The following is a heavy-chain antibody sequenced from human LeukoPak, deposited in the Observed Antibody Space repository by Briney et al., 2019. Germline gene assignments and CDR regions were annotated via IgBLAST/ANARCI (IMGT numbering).Heavy chain of an antibody. J-gene: IGHJ3*01. CDR2: IGASGEST. D-gene: IGHD5-24*01. CDR1: GFTFSVAA. V-gene: IGHV3-23*01. Sequence: GGSLRLSCADPGFTFSVAAMTWGRHGPGTGLEWVSLIGASGESTYYTDSVKGRFTISRDNSKNTLSLQMNSLRVEDTAMYFCAKDIQLSTWGLGTMVTVSS. CDR3: AKDIQLST.